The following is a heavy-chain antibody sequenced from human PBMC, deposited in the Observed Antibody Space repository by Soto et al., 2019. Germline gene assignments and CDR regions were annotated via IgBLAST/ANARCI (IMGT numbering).Heavy chain of an antibody. V-gene: IGHV1-69*01. CDR3: ARGGYSGYDQDDY. CDR2: IIPIFGTA. CDR1: GGTFSRHA. Sequence: QVQLVQSGAEVRKPGSSVKVSCKASGGTFSRHAISWVRQAPGQGLEWMGGIIPIFGTANHAQKFQGRVTIIADESTSTVYMELSSLRSDDTAVYYCARGGYSGYDQDDYWGQGTLVTVSS. D-gene: IGHD5-12*01. J-gene: IGHJ4*02.